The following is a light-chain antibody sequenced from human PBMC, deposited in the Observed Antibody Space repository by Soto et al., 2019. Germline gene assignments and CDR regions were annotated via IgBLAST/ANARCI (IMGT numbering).Light chain of an antibody. Sequence: QSALTQPASLSGSPGQSITIPCTGTSSDIGAYDYVSWFQQHPGKAPKLMISEVNNRPSGISGRFSGSKSGNTASLTISGLQPEDEADYYCMSYTGSTTTHWVLGGGTKVTVL. CDR2: EVN. CDR1: SSDIGAYDY. CDR3: MSYTGSTTTHWV. V-gene: IGLV2-14*01. J-gene: IGLJ3*02.